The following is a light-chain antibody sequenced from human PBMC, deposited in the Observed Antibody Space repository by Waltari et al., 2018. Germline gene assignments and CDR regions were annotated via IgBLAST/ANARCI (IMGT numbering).Light chain of an antibody. CDR2: KAS. CDR1: QSISSW. CDR3: QQYDSYSGT. Sequence: DIQMTEPPSTLSASEGDRVSITCRASQSISSWLAWYQQKPGKAPKLLVSKASRLESGVPSRFSGSGSGTEFTLTISSLQPDDFATYYCQQYDSYSGTFGQGTKVEIK. J-gene: IGKJ1*01. V-gene: IGKV1-5*03.